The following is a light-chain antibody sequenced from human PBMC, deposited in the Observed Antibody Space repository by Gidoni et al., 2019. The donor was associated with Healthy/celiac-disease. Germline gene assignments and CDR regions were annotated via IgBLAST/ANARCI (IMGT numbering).Light chain of an antibody. J-gene: IGKJ2*01. CDR1: QSVSSY. Sequence: EIVLTQSPATLSLSPGERATLSCRASQSVSSYLAWYQQKPGQAPRLLIYDASNTATGIPARFSGSGPGTDFTLTISSLEPEDFAVYYCQQRSNWHPYTFGQGTKLEIK. CDR2: DAS. V-gene: IGKV3D-11*02. CDR3: QQRSNWHPYT.